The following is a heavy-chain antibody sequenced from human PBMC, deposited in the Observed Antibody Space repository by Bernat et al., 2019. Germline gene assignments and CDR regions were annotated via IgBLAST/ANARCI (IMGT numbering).Heavy chain of an antibody. CDR1: GFTFCSFG. Sequence: QVQLVASGGGVVRPGTSLRLSCVGSGFTFCSFGIHWVRQAPGKGLEWVTLASNDGTNKAKASSVKGRFTAYREKSKNTVYLNMDSLGVDDTAIDYGAGEGTAWCPDFWGQGTLVTVAP. J-gene: IGHJ4*02. D-gene: IGHD2-21*02. CDR2: ASNDGTNK. V-gene: IGHV3-30*19. CDR3: AGEGTAWCPDF.